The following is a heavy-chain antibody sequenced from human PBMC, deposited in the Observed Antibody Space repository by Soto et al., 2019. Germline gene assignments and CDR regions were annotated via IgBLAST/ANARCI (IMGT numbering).Heavy chain of an antibody. CDR1: GFTFSSYV. J-gene: IGHJ6*02. CDR3: ARSLPRNNLFYGMDV. V-gene: IGHV3-30-3*01. D-gene: IGHD1-20*01. Sequence: GGSLRLSCAASGFTFSSYVMHWVRQAPGKGLEWVAVISHDGVHKYYADSVKGRFTISRDNSKNTLYLQMDSLRAEDTAVFYCARSLPRNNLFYGMDVWGQGTTVTVSS. CDR2: ISHDGVHK.